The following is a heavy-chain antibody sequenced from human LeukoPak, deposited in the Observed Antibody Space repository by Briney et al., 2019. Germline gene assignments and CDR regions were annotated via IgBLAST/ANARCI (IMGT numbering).Heavy chain of an antibody. D-gene: IGHD2-15*01. V-gene: IGHV4-61*01. J-gene: IGHJ4*02. CDR1: GGSVSSGSYY. Sequence: SETLSLTCTVSGGSVSSGSYYWSWIRQPPGKGLEWIGYIYYSGSTNYNPSLKSRVTISVDKSKNQFSLKLSSVTAADTAVYYCARGDLGYCSGGSCYYFDYWGQGTLVTVSS. CDR2: IYYSGST. CDR3: ARGDLGYCSGGSCYYFDY.